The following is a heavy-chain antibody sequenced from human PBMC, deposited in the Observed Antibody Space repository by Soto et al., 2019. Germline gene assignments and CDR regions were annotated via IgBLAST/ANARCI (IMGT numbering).Heavy chain of an antibody. Sequence: QITLKESGPTLVNPTQTLTLTCTFSGFSLSTSGVGVGWIRQPPGKALEWLALIYWDDDKRYSPSLKSRLTITKDTSKNQVVLTMTNMDPVDTATYYCAHRRRERVVRGATNYYYYYMDVWGKGTTVTVSS. CDR3: AHRRRERVVRGATNYYYYYMDV. CDR1: GFSLSTSGVG. CDR2: IYWDDDK. J-gene: IGHJ6*03. V-gene: IGHV2-5*02. D-gene: IGHD3-10*01.